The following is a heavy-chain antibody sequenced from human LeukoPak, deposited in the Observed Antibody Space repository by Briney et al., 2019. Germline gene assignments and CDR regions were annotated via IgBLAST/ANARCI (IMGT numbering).Heavy chain of an antibody. CDR2: IHGDETT. CDR1: GFSVRTNY. V-gene: IGHV3-66*02. Sequence: GGSLRLSCAASGFSVRTNYMSWVRQAPGKGLEWVSVIHGDETTYYADSVKDRFTVSRDDSKNTVYLQMNSLRPEDTAVYYCARESGYSTTWYAYYFDSWGQGTLVTVSS. J-gene: IGHJ4*02. D-gene: IGHD2-2*01. CDR3: ARESGYSTTWYAYYFDS.